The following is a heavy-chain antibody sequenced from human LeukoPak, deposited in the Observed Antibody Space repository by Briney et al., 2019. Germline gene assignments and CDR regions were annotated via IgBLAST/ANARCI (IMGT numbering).Heavy chain of an antibody. CDR2: INTNTGNP. CDR1: GYTFTSYA. D-gene: IGHD2-15*01. V-gene: IGHV7-4-1*02. J-gene: IGHJ5*02. Sequence: ASVKVSCKASGYTFTSYAMNWVRQAPGQGLEWMGWINTNTGNPTYAQGFTGRFVFSLDTSVSTAYLQISSLKAEDTAVYYCARLYCSGGSCYSAWFDPWGQGTLVTVSS. CDR3: ARLYCSGGSCYSAWFDP.